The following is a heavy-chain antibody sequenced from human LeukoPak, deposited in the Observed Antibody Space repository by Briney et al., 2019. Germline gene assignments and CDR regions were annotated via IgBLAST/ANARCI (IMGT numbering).Heavy chain of an antibody. J-gene: IGHJ6*02. CDR3: ARRAYCSSTSCYYYYYYGMDV. CDR1: GGSISSSSYY. CDR2: IYYSGST. D-gene: IGHD2-2*01. V-gene: IGHV4-39*01. Sequence: SETLSLTCTVSGGSISSSSYYWGWIRQPPGKGLEWIGSIYYSGSTYYNPSLKSRVTISVDTSKNQFSLKLSSVTAADTAVYYCARRAYCSSTSCYYYYYYGMDVWGQGNTVTVSS.